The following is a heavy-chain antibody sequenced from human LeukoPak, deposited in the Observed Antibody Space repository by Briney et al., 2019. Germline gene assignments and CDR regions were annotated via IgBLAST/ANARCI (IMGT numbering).Heavy chain of an antibody. J-gene: IGHJ6*02. CDR1: GYTFTSYG. CDR3: AGPTVVTLNYYYYGMDV. CDR2: ISAYNGKT. D-gene: IGHD4-23*01. V-gene: IGHV1-18*01. Sequence: GASVKVSCKASGYTFTSYGISWVRQAPGQGLEWMGWISAYNGKTNYAQKLQGRVTMTTDTSTSTAYMELRSLRSDDTAVYYCAGPTVVTLNYYYYGMDVWGQGTTVTVSS.